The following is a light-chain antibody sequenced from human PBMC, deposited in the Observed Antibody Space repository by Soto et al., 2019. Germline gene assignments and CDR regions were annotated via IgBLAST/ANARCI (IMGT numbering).Light chain of an antibody. V-gene: IGKV1-5*02. J-gene: IGKJ1*01. CDR3: QQYSVYWT. CDR1: QSVSTR. CDR2: DAS. Sequence: DIQMSQYPSSLSASVGDRVTIICRASQSVSTRLAWYQQKPGKAPKVLIYDASSWAGGVPSRFTGSGSGTEFTLTINSQHPDYFATYCCQQYSVYWTFGQGTKVDI.